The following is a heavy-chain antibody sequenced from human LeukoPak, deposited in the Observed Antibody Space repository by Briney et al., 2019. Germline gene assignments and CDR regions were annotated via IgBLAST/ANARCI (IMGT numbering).Heavy chain of an antibody. D-gene: IGHD2-15*01. CDR3: AGCYRSYFDY. Sequence: SVNVSFKASGGTFSSYAISWVRQAPGQGLEWMGGIIPIFGTANYAQKFQGRVTITADESTSTAYMELSSLRSEDTAVYYCAGCYRSYFDYWGQGTLVTVSS. CDR1: GGTFSSYA. V-gene: IGHV1-69*13. J-gene: IGHJ4*02. CDR2: IIPIFGTA.